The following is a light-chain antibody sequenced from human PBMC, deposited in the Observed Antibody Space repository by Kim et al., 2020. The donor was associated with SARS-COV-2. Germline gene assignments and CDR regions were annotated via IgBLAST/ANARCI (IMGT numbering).Light chain of an antibody. Sequence: ASVKVTCTLSSGNSSYDIAWHQQQPEKGPRYLMTFNRDGSHRKGDGIPDPFSGSSSGAERYPTVSRLQSEDEAVYYCQTWGTGIWVFGGGTQLTVL. CDR2: FNRDGSH. J-gene: IGLJ3*02. CDR1: SGNSSYD. V-gene: IGLV4-69*01. CDR3: QTWGTGIWV.